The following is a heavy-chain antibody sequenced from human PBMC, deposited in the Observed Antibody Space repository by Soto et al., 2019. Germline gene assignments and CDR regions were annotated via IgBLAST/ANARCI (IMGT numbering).Heavy chain of an antibody. CDR2: INVGNGNT. CDR1: GYTFTSYS. Sequence: QVQIVQSGAEEKKPGASVKVSCKASGYTFTSYSMHWVRQAPGQRLEWMGWINVGNGNTKYSQKFQGRVTITTDTSASTAYMERSSLTSEETAVYYCARERWGSGSRWFDPWGQGTLVTVSS. V-gene: IGHV1-3*05. D-gene: IGHD5-12*01. J-gene: IGHJ5*02. CDR3: ARERWGSGSRWFDP.